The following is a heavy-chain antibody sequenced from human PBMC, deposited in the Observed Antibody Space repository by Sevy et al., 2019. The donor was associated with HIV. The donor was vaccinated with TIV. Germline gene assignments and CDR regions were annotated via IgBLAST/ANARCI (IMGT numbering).Heavy chain of an antibody. J-gene: IGHJ4*02. V-gene: IGHV4-59*01. CDR2: IYYSGST. CDR3: ARRDWSGWFDY. Sequence: SESLSLTCTVSGGSISSYYWSWIRQPPGKGLEWIGYIYYSGSTNYNPSLKSRVTISVDTSKNQFSLKLSSVTAADTAVYYCARRDWSGWFDYWGQGTLVTVSS. D-gene: IGHD3-3*01. CDR1: GGSISSYY.